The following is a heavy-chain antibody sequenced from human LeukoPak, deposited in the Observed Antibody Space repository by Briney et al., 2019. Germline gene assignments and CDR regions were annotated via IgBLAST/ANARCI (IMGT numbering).Heavy chain of an antibody. D-gene: IGHD5-18*01. CDR2: MNPNSGNT. J-gene: IGHJ6*03. CDR1: GYTFTSYD. CDR3: ARLHVDTAMVRWGYYYYMDV. V-gene: IGHV1-8*01. Sequence: ASVKVSCKASGYTFTSYDINWVRQATGQGLEWMGWMNPNSGNTGYAQKFQGRVTMTRNTSISTAYMELSSLRSEDTAVYYCARLHVDTAMVRWGYYYYMDVWGKGTTVTISS.